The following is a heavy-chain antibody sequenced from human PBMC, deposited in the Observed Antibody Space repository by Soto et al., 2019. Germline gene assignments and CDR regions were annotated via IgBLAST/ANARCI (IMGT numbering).Heavy chain of an antibody. CDR3: AKDRAGITAPLYFDY. D-gene: IGHD1-20*01. CDR2: ISGSGGST. V-gene: IGHV3-23*01. CDR1: GFTFSSYA. Sequence: GSLRLSCAASGFTFSSYAMSWVRQAPGKGLEWVSAISGSGGSTYYADSVKGRFTISRDNSKNTLYLQMNSLRAEDTAVYYCAKDRAGITAPLYFDYWGQGTLVTVSS. J-gene: IGHJ4*02.